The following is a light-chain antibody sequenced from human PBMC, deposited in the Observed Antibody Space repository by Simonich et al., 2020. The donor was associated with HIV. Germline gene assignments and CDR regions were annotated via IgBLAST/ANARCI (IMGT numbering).Light chain of an antibody. Sequence: DIVMTQSPLSLPVTPGEPASISCRSSQSLLHSNGYNYLDWYLQKPGQSPQLLIYFNSNRASGVPDRFSGSGSGTDFTLKISRVEAEDVGVYYCIQSLQTPYTFGQGTKLDFK. J-gene: IGKJ2*01. V-gene: IGKV2-28*01. CDR1: QSLLHSNGYNY. CDR3: IQSLQTPYT. CDR2: FNS.